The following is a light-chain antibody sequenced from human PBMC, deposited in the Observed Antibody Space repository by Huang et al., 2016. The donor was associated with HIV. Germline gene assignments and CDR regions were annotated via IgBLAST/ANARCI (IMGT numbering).Light chain of an antibody. V-gene: IGKV3-15*01. Sequence: EIVMTQSPATLSVSPGERVTLSCRASQSISSNLAWYQQKPGQNPRLLIYGASTRATDIPARFSGSGSGTEFTLTISSLQSEDFAVYYCQQYNKWPSYTFGQGTKVEIK. CDR1: QSISSN. CDR3: QQYNKWPSYT. J-gene: IGKJ2*01. CDR2: GAS.